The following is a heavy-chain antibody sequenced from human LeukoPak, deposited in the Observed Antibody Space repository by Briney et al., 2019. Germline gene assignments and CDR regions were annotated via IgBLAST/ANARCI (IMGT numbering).Heavy chain of an antibody. V-gene: IGHV3-23*01. CDR3: AKGALAAAGSGFDY. J-gene: IGHJ4*02. D-gene: IGHD6-13*01. CDR1: GFTFSSYA. CDR2: ISGSGGST. Sequence: GGSLRLSCAASGFTFSSYAMSWVRQAPGKGLEWVSAISGSGGSTYYADSVKGRFTISRDNSKNTLHPQMNSLRADDTALYYCAKGALAAAGSGFDYWGQGTLVTVSS.